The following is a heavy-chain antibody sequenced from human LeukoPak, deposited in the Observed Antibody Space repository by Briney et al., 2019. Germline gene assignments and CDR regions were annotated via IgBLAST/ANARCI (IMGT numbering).Heavy chain of an antibody. D-gene: IGHD3-10*01. Sequence: PSETLSLTCAVSGVSISSGDYSWSWLRQPPGKGLEWIGYIYHSGTTYYNPSLKSRGTISLDRSKNQFSLKLTSVTAADTAVYYCAGDFGSGSYRSDYWGQGTLVTVSS. J-gene: IGHJ4*02. CDR2: IYHSGTT. V-gene: IGHV4-30-2*01. CDR3: AGDFGSGSYRSDY. CDR1: GVSISSGDYS.